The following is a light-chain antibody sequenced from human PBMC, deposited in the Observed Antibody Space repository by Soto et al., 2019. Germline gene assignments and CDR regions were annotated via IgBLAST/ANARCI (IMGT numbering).Light chain of an antibody. J-gene: IGLJ1*01. V-gene: IGLV2-14*01. CDR2: EVT. CDR1: SGDIGSYNR. CDR3: SSYTNINTRACV. Sequence: QSALTQPASVSGSPGQSITISCTGTSGDIGSYNRVSWYQQHPGKAPKLIIYEVTDRPSGVSNRFSGSKSGNTASLTISGLQAEDGAEYYSSSYTNINTRACVFGTGTKVTVL.